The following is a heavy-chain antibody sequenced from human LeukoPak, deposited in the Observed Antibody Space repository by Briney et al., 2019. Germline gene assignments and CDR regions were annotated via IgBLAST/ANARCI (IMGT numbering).Heavy chain of an antibody. CDR3: ARVGSIRVGAHNWFDP. Sequence: SETLSLTCTVSGGSISSGSYYWSWIRQHPGKGLEWIGYIYYSGSTYYHPSLKSRVTISVDTSKNQFSLKLSSETAADTAVYYCARVGSIRVGAHNWFDPWGQGTLVTVSS. CDR2: IYYSGST. D-gene: IGHD3-16*01. CDR1: GGSISSGSYY. J-gene: IGHJ5*02. V-gene: IGHV4-31*03.